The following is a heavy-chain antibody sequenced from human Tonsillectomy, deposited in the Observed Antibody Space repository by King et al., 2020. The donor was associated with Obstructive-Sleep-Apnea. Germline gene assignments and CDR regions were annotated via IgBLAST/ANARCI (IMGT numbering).Heavy chain of an antibody. Sequence: VQLVESGGGVVQPGRSLSLSCAGSGFSFSIYAVHWVRQAPGKGLDWVALISFHGSNEHYADSVKGRFTISRDNSKNTVYLQMNSLRAEDTAVYYCAGGSYYHASGSYSFDYWGQGTLVAVSS. D-gene: IGHD3-10*01. CDR3: AGGSYYHASGSYSFDY. J-gene: IGHJ4*02. V-gene: IGHV3-30*04. CDR1: GFSFSIYA. CDR2: ISFHGSNE.